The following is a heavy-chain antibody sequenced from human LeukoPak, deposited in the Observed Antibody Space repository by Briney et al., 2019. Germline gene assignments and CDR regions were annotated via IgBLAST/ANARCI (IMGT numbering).Heavy chain of an antibody. CDR3: ARGLRASSSWYDY. CDR2: INHSGST. D-gene: IGHD6-13*01. J-gene: IGHJ4*02. V-gene: IGHV4-34*01. Sequence: SETLSLTCAVYGGSFSGYYWSWIRRPPGKGLEWIGEINHSGSTNYNPSLKSRVTISVDTSKNQFSLKLSSVTAADTAVYYCARGLRASSSWYDYWGQGTLVTVSS. CDR1: GGSFSGYY.